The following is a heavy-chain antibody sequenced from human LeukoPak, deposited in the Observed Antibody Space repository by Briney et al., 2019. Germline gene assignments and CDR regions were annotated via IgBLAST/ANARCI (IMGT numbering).Heavy chain of an antibody. CDR2: INSDGSTT. V-gene: IGHV3-74*01. Sequence: GGSLRLSCAASGFTFSTYWMHWVRQAPGKGLVWVSLINSDGSTTNYADFVKGRFTISRDNAKNTLFLQMNSLRAEDTAVYYCTREAAPWPYLDFWGQGSLVTVSS. CDR1: GFTFSTYW. D-gene: IGHD5-24*01. CDR3: TREAAPWPYLDF. J-gene: IGHJ4*02.